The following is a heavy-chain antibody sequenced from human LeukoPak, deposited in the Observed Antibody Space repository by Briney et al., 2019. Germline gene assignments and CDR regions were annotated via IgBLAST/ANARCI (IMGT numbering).Heavy chain of an antibody. CDR2: INEDGSET. CDR1: GFMFNDFW. J-gene: IGHJ4*02. D-gene: IGHD2-2*01. V-gene: IGHV3-7*01. Sequence: PGGSLRLSCGASGFMFNDFWMSWVRQVPGKGLEWVASINEDGSETDYVDSVKGRFTISRDNAQNSVYLEMDSLRGDDTGVYFCAKRSTFWFFENWGQGALVTVSS. CDR3: AKRSTFWFFEN.